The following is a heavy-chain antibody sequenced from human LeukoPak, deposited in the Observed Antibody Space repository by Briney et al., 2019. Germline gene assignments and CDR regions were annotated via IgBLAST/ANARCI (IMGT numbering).Heavy chain of an antibody. Sequence: ASVKVSCKASGYTFTGYYMHWVRQAPGQGLEWMGWSNPNSGGTNYAQKFQGRVTMTRDTSISTAYMELSRLRSDDTAVYYCARSLMITFGTDAFDIWGQGTMVTVSS. CDR3: ARSLMITFGTDAFDI. J-gene: IGHJ3*02. CDR1: GYTFTGYY. V-gene: IGHV1-2*02. CDR2: SNPNSGGT. D-gene: IGHD3-16*01.